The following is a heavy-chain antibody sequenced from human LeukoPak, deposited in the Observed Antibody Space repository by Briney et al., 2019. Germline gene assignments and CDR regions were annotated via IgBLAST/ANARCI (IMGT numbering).Heavy chain of an antibody. CDR3: ARVSGIAVAGTTPGAFDI. CDR1: GGSISSSSYY. Sequence: SETLSLTCTVSGGSISSSSYYWGWIRQPPGKGLEWIGSIYYSGSTYYNPSLKSRVTISVDTSKNQFSLKLSSVTAADTAVYYCARVSGIAVAGTTPGAFDIWGRGTMVTVSS. CDR2: IYYSGST. D-gene: IGHD6-19*01. V-gene: IGHV4-39*07. J-gene: IGHJ3*02.